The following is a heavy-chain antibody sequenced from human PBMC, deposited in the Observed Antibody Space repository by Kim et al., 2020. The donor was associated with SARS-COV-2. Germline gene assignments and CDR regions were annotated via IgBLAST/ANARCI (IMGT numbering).Heavy chain of an antibody. D-gene: IGHD3-9*01. CDR1: GFTFSSYW. V-gene: IGHV3-74*01. Sequence: VGSLRLSCAASGFTFSSYWMHWVRQAPGKGLVWFSRINSDGSSTSYADSVKGRFTISRDNAKNTLYLQMNSLRAEDTAVYYCARDFGDDILTGYLDYWGQGTLVTVSS. CDR2: INSDGSST. CDR3: ARDFGDDILTGYLDY. J-gene: IGHJ4*02.